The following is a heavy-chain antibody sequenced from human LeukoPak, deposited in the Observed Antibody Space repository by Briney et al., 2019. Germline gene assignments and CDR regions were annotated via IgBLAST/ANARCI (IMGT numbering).Heavy chain of an antibody. J-gene: IGHJ4*02. CDR1: GDSISSSSFY. CDR2: IYYSATT. Sequence: PSETLSLTCIVSGDSISSSSFYWGWIRQPPGKELEWIGNIYYSATTHYNPSLKSRVTMSIDRTKNQFPLKLSSVTAADTAVYYCARRYYYDSSGYYYHFDYWGQGTLVTVSS. CDR3: ARRYYYDSSGYYYHFDY. V-gene: IGHV4-39*01. D-gene: IGHD3-22*01.